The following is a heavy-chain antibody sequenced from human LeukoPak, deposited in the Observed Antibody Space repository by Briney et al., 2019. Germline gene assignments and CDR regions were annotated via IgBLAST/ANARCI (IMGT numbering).Heavy chain of an antibody. Sequence: GGSLRLSCAASGFTFSTYAMTRVRQAPGKGLEWVSAISGSGGSTYYGDSVKGRFTISRDNSKKTLYLQMNSLRAEDTAVYYCAKDRVGASVRYYFDYWGQGILVTVSS. CDR1: GFTFSTYA. V-gene: IGHV3-23*01. CDR2: ISGSGGST. J-gene: IGHJ4*02. D-gene: IGHD1-26*01. CDR3: AKDRVGASVRYYFDY.